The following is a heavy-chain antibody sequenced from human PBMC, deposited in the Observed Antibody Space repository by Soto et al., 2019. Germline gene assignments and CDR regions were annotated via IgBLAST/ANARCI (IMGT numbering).Heavy chain of an antibody. CDR3: ARADAVTTIFTTHYFYDY. J-gene: IGHJ4*02. CDR1: GFTFSYYT. CDR2: ISSDGSTT. V-gene: IGHV3-64*02. D-gene: IGHD4-17*01. Sequence: PGGSLRLSCAASGFTFSYYTMHWVRQAPGKGLEYVSAISSDGSTTYYADSVKGRFTISRDNSKNTLYLQMGSLRPEDMAVYYCARADAVTTIFTTHYFYDYWGQGTLVTVSS.